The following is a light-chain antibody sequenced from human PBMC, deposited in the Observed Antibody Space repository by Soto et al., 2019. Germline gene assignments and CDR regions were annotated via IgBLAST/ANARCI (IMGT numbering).Light chain of an antibody. CDR1: QSVTSNY. Sequence: EIVLTQSPGTLSLSPGERATLSCGASQSVTSNYLAWYQQKPGQAPRLLIYGASRRATGVPDRFIGSGSGTDFTLTISSLQSEDFAVYYCQQYNNWPRTFGQGTKVDIK. J-gene: IGKJ1*01. CDR2: GAS. V-gene: IGKV3-20*01. CDR3: QQYNNWPRT.